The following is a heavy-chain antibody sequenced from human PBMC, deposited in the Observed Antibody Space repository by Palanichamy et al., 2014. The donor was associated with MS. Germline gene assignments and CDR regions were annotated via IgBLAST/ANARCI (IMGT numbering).Heavy chain of an antibody. Sequence: QVQLQESGPGLVKPSQTLSLTCTVSGGSISSGEYYWSWIRQSPGKGLEWIGYIYYSGNTDYNPSLKTRVTMSVDTSKNQFSLNLYSVTAADTAVYYCARDRGTTVIAGANLLDHWGQGTLVTVSS. CDR2: IYYSGNT. CDR3: ARDRGTTVIAGANLLDH. J-gene: IGHJ5*02. D-gene: IGHD2-21*01. V-gene: IGHV4-30-4*01. CDR1: GGSISSGEYY.